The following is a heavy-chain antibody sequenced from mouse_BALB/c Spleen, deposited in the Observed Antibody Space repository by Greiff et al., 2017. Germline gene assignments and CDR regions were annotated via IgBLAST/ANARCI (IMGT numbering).Heavy chain of an antibody. J-gene: IGHJ3*01. Sequence: VKLMESGAELAKPGASVKMSCKASGYTFTSYWMHWVKQRPGQGLEWIGYINPSTGYTEYNQKFKDKATLTADKSSSTAYMQLSSLTSEDSAVYYCARSKVAYWGQGTLVTVSA. CDR1: GYTFTSYW. CDR3: ARSKVAY. V-gene: IGHV1-7*01. CDR2: INPSTGYT.